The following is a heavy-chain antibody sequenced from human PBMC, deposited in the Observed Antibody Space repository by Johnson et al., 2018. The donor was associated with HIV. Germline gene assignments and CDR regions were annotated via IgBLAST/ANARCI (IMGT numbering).Heavy chain of an antibody. CDR2: MSHDGSNK. D-gene: IGHD1-26*01. J-gene: IGHJ3*02. V-gene: IGHV3-30*03. CDR1: GFTFSSYG. Sequence: QVQLVESGGGLVQPGGSLRLSCAASGFTFSSYGMHWVRQAPGKGLEWVALMSHDGSNKYYANSVKGRFTISRDNSKNTLYLQMGSLRAEDMAVYYCARDGNGLGGIVGARGAFDIWGQGTMVTVSS. CDR3: ARDGNGLGGIVGARGAFDI.